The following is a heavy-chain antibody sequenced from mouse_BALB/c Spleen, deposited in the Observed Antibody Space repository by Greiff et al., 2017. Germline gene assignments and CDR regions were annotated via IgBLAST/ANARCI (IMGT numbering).Heavy chain of an antibody. CDR1: GFTFSSYG. CDR3: ARHDRYDVGYWYFDV. V-gene: IGHV5-6*01. J-gene: IGHJ1*01. D-gene: IGHD2-14*01. CDR2: ISSGGSYT. Sequence: EVQVVESGGDLVKPGGSLKLSCAASGFTFSSYGMSWVRQTPDKRLEWVATISSGGSYTYYPDSVKGRITISRDNAKNTLYLQMSSLKSEDTAMYYCARHDRYDVGYWYFDVWGAGTTVTVSS.